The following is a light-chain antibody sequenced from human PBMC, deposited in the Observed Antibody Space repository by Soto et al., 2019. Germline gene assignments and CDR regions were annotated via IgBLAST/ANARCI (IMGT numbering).Light chain of an antibody. CDR3: QQSYRTPT. CDR2: AAS. Sequence: DIQMTQSPPSLSASVGDRFTITCRASQSISSYLNWYQQKPGKAPKLLIYAASSLQSGVPSRFSGSGSGTDYTLTISSLQPEDFATYYCQQSYRTPTFGQGTRLEI. J-gene: IGKJ5*01. V-gene: IGKV1-39*01. CDR1: QSISSY.